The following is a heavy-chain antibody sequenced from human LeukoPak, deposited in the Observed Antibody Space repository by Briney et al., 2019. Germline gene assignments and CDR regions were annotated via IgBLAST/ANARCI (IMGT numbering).Heavy chain of an antibody. CDR1: GFSFSTYN. Sequence: GGSLRLSCAVTGFSFSTYNFNWVRQAPGKGLEWLSYISTNSRSIYYADSAKGRFTISKDNAKNLLYLQMNSLRVEDTAAYFCARYIATSTLMDLWGKGTTVTVSS. D-gene: IGHD2/OR15-2a*01. CDR2: ISTNSRSI. J-gene: IGHJ6*04. CDR3: ARYIATSTLMDL. V-gene: IGHV3-48*01.